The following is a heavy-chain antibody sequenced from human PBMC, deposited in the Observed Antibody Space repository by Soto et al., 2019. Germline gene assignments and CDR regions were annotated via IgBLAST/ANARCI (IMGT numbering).Heavy chain of an antibody. D-gene: IGHD1-26*01. V-gene: IGHV1-2*02. CDR3: GRGRSGQIVIFY. CDR1: GYTLTGHY. CDR2: IGPESGAT. Sequence: AALKVYCKTSGYTLTGHYIHWVRHATQQGPEWMGEIGPESGATRSSEKFRGRVTMTMDTSITTVYMELRNLSPDDTALYCSGRGRSGQIVIFYWGQGTPVIVYS. J-gene: IGHJ4*02.